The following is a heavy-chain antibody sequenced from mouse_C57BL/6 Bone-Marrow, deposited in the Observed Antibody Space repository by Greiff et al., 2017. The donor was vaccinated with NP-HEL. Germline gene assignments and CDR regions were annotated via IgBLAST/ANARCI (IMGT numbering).Heavy chain of an antibody. J-gene: IGHJ2*01. V-gene: IGHV1-50*01. CDR2: IDPSDSYT. Sequence: QVQLQQPGAELVKPGASVKLSCKASGYTFTSYWMQWVKQRPGQGLEWIGEIDPSDSYTNYNQKFKGKATLTVDQSSSTAYMQLSSLTSEDSAVYYCARNGRGPFDYWGQGTTLTVSS. CDR3: ARNGRGPFDY. CDR1: GYTFTSYW. D-gene: IGHD4-1*01.